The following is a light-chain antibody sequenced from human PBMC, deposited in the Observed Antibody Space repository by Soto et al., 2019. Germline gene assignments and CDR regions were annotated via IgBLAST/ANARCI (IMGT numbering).Light chain of an antibody. J-gene: IGKJ1*01. Sequence: EIVLTQSPGSLSLSPGERATLSCRASQSVSSSFFAWYQQKPGQAPMLLIYGASSRATGIPDRFSGSGSGTDFTLTISRLEPEDFAVYYCQQYESSVTFGQGTKVEFK. V-gene: IGKV3-20*01. CDR1: QSVSSSF. CDR3: QQYESSVT. CDR2: GAS.